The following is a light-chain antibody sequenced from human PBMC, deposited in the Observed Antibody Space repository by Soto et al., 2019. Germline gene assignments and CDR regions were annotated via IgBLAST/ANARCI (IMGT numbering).Light chain of an antibody. J-gene: IGLJ2*01. V-gene: IGLV2-14*01. CDR2: DVS. CDR3: SSYTSSSYVV. CDR1: SSDVGGYNY. Sequence: QSALTQPASASGSPGQSITISCTGTSSDVGGYNYVSWYQQHPGKAPKLMIYDVSNRPSGVSNRFSGSKSGNTASLTISGLQAEDEADYYCSSYTSSSYVVFGGGTKLTVL.